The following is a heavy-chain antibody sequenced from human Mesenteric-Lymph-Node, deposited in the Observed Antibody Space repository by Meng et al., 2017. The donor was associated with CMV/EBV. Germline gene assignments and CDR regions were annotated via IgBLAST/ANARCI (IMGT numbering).Heavy chain of an antibody. CDR1: GFTLTNYW. CDR2: INPDGSQR. CDR3: SRENSGLDY. J-gene: IGHJ4*02. Sequence: ETLSLTCAVSGFTLTNYWMDWVRQAPGKGLEWVANINPDGSQRNYVDSVKGRFTISRDSAKNSLYLQLNSLRVEDTAVYYCSRENSGLDYWGQGTLVTVSS. V-gene: IGHV3-7*01.